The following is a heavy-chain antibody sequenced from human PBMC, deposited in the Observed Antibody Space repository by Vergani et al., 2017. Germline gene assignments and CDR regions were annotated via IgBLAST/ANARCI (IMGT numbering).Heavy chain of an antibody. CDR3: ARDSRNGLRYYYYGMDV. D-gene: IGHD1-14*01. J-gene: IGHJ6*02. CDR1: GRPLRTGRYS. CDR2: IYTSGRT. Sequence: QVQLQESGPGLVPPSQPLSLPSTVSGRPLRTGRYSCPWLRPPAGNGLAWIGRIYTSGRTNYNPSLKSRVTISVDTSKNQFSLKLSSVTAADTAVYYCARDSRNGLRYYYYGMDVWGQGTTVTVSS. V-gene: IGHV4-61*02.